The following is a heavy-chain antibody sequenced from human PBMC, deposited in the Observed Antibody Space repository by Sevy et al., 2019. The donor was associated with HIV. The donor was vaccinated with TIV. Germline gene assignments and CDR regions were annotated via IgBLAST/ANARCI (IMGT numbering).Heavy chain of an antibody. CDR3: AGENAWGRGYS. CDR2: IYYNGHI. Sequence: SETLSLTCTVSGGSITSLYWNWIRQPPGKGLEWIANIYYNGHINYNPSRKSRVTLSLDTSKNQFSLRLSSVTAADTAMYYCAGENAWGRGYSWGQGTLVTVSS. D-gene: IGHD1-26*01. J-gene: IGHJ4*02. CDR1: GGSITSLY. V-gene: IGHV4-59*08.